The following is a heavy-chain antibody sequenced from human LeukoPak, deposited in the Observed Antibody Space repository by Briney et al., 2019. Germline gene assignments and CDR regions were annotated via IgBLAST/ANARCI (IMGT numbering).Heavy chain of an antibody. V-gene: IGHV1-24*01. CDR1: GYTLTELS. Sequence: ASVKVSCKVSGYTLTELSMHWVRQAPGKGLEWMGGFDPEDGETIYAQKFQGRVTMTEGTSTDTAYMELSSLRSEDTAVYYCATDLSGYYDSSGSYWGQGTLVTVSS. CDR3: ATDLSGYYDSSGSY. J-gene: IGHJ4*02. CDR2: FDPEDGET. D-gene: IGHD3-22*01.